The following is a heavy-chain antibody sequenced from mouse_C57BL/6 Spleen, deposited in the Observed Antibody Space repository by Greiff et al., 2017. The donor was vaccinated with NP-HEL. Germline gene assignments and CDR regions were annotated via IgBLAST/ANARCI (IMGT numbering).Heavy chain of an antibody. CDR1: GYTFTSYW. D-gene: IGHD1-1*01. CDR3: ARSTTVARKEYFDV. J-gene: IGHJ1*03. CDR2: IHPNSGST. Sequence: VQLQQPGAELVKPGASVKLSCKASGYTFTSYWMHWVKQRPGQGLEWIGMIHPNSGSTNYNEKFKSKATLTVDKSSSTAYMQLSSLTSEDSAVYYCARSTTVARKEYFDVWGTGTTVTVSS. V-gene: IGHV1-64*01.